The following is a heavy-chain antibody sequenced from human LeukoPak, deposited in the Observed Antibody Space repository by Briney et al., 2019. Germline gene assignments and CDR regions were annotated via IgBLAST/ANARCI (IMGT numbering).Heavy chain of an antibody. CDR2: INPSGGSA. J-gene: IGHJ4*02. Sequence: ASVKVSCKASGYTFTSYYMHWVRQAPGQGLEWMGIINPSGGSASYAQKFQGRATMTRDTSTSTVYMEVSSLRSEDTAVYYCARDVASSGYYWDWGQGTLVTVSS. CDR3: ARDVASSGYYWD. CDR1: GYTFTSYY. D-gene: IGHD3-22*01. V-gene: IGHV1-46*01.